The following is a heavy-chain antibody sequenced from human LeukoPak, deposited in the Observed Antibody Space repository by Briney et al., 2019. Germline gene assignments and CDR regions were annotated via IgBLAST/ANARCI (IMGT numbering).Heavy chain of an antibody. V-gene: IGHV3-33*01. D-gene: IGHD1-26*01. CDR3: ARDRVGGSYVFDI. J-gene: IGHJ3*02. CDR2: IWYDGSNK. Sequence: GRSLRLSCAASGFTFSSYAMHWVRQAPGKGLEWVAVIWYDGSNKYYADSVKGRFTISRDNAKKSLYLQMNSLRAEDTAVYYCARDRVGGSYVFDIWGQGTMVTVSS. CDR1: GFTFSSYA.